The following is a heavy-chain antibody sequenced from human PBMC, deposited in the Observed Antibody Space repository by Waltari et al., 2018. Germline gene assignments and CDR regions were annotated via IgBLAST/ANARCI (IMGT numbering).Heavy chain of an antibody. CDR2: IYSGGST. Sequence: EVQLVESGGGLIQPGGSLRLSCAASGFTVSSNYMRWVRQAPGKGLEWVSVIYSGGSTYYADAVKGRFTISRDNSKNTLYLQMNSLRAEDTAVYYCARYGSSGYVWGSYRPTWGQGTLVTVSS. CDR1: GFTVSSNY. J-gene: IGHJ5*02. D-gene: IGHD3-16*02. V-gene: IGHV3-53*01. CDR3: ARYGSSGYVWGSYRPT.